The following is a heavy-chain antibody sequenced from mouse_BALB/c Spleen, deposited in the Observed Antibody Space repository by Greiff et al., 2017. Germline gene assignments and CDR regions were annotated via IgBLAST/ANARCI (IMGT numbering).Heavy chain of an antibody. CDR2: INPGSGGT. CDR1: GYAFTNYL. D-gene: IGHD2-12*01. Sequence: QVQLQQSGAELVRPGTSVKVSCKASGYAFTNYLIEWVKQRPGQGLEWIGVINPGSGGTNYNEKFKGKATLTADKSSSTAYMQLSSLTSDDSAVYFCARSEYDGIFPYYYAMDYWGQGTSVTVSS. J-gene: IGHJ4*01. V-gene: IGHV1-54*01. CDR3: ARSEYDGIFPYYYAMDY.